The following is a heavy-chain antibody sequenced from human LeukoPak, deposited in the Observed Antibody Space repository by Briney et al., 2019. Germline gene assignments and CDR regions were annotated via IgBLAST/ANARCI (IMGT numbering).Heavy chain of an antibody. Sequence: GGSLRLSCAASGFTFSNYGMHWVRQAPGKGLEWVSVIYSGGSTYYADSVKGRFTISRDNSENTLYLQMNSLRAEDTAVYYCARDFRGYDSSGYLFWGQGTLVTVSS. CDR2: IYSGGST. CDR1: GFTFSNYG. D-gene: IGHD3-22*01. J-gene: IGHJ4*02. V-gene: IGHV3-53*01. CDR3: ARDFRGYDSSGYLF.